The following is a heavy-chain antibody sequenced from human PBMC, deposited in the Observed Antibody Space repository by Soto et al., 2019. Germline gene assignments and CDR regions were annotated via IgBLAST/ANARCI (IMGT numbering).Heavy chain of an antibody. CDR1: GFTFSDHY. V-gene: IGHV3-49*03. D-gene: IGHD1-26*01. Sequence: GGSLRLSCAASGFTFSDHYMSWIRQAPGKGREWVGFIRSKAYGGTTEYAASVKGRFTISRDDSKSIAYLQMNSLKTEDTAVYHCTRDITPRIVGATIGDYGMDVWGQGTTVTVS. CDR2: IRSKAYGGTT. J-gene: IGHJ6*02. CDR3: TRDITPRIVGATIGDYGMDV.